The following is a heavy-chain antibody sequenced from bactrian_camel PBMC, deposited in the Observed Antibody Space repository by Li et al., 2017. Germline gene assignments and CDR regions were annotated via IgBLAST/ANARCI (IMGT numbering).Heavy chain of an antibody. CDR2: KNSGGDTT. Sequence: VQLVESGGGLVQPEGSLRLSCAASGLTFSTYDMCWVRQAPGKGLEWVSPKNSGGDTTHYADSLKGRFTISRDNAKNTVYLRMNSLKPEDTALYYCTADAFVGDVSFYRSEYKYWGHGTQVTVS. CDR1: GLTFSTYD. J-gene: IGHJ4*01. CDR3: TADAFVGDVSFYRSEYKY. V-gene: IGHV3S40*01. D-gene: IGHD1*01.